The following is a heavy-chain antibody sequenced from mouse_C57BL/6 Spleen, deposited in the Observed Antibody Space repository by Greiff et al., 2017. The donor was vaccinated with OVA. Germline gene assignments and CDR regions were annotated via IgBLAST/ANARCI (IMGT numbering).Heavy chain of an antibody. CDR1: GFTFSDFY. CDR2: SRNKANDYTT. J-gene: IGHJ1*03. CDR3: ARGYDYEYFDV. D-gene: IGHD2-4*01. V-gene: IGHV7-1*01. Sequence: EVQGVESGGGLVQSGRSLRLSCATSGFTFSDFYMEWVRQAPGKGLEWIAASRNKANDYTTEYSASVKGRFIVSRDTSQSILYLQMNALRAEDTAIYYCARGYDYEYFDVWGTGTTVTVSS.